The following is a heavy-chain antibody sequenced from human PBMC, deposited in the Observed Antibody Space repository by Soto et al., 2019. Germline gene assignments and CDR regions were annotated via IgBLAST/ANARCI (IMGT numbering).Heavy chain of an antibody. V-gene: IGHV4-39*01. CDR2: IYYSGST. CDR3: ARPYYDILTGLAPWLN. D-gene: IGHD3-9*01. Sequence: SETLSLTCTVSGGSISSSSYYWGWIRQPPGKGLEWIGSIYYSGSTYYNPSLKSRVTISVDTSKNQFSLKLSSVTAADTAVYYCARPYYDILTGLAPWLNSGQGTLVTVSS. J-gene: IGHJ4*02. CDR1: GGSISSSSYY.